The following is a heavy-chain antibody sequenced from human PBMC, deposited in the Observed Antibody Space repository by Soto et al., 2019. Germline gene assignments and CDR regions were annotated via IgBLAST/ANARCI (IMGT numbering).Heavy chain of an antibody. CDR2: MSYTGHS. V-gene: IGHV4-61*03. Sequence: SETLSLTCTVSGASVSSGTYYWGWIRQPPGKGLEWIGCMSYTGHSNYNPSLKSRVTMSIDTSKNHFSLKLEAVTAADTATYFCARIRNIPTTPVDSWGQGTLVTVSS. D-gene: IGHD2-15*01. CDR1: GASVSSGTYY. J-gene: IGHJ4*02. CDR3: ARIRNIPTTPVDS.